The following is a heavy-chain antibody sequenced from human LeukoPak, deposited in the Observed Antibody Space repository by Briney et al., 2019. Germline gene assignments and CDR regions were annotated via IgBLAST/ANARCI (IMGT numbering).Heavy chain of an antibody. CDR2: IYYSGST. Sequence: SETLSLTCAVSGDSITGHYWSWIRQPPGKGLEWIGYIYYSGSTYYHPSLQSRVTISVNTSKNHFSLKLTSVTAADTAVYYCARLLINDGSGEPDSFDMWGQGTMVTVSS. CDR1: GDSITGHY. J-gene: IGHJ3*02. D-gene: IGHD2-15*01. V-gene: IGHV4-59*11. CDR3: ARLLINDGSGEPDSFDM.